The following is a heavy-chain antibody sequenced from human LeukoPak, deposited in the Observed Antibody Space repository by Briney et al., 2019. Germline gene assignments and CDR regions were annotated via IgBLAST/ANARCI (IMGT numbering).Heavy chain of an antibody. D-gene: IGHD6-13*01. V-gene: IGHV4-31*03. CDR1: GGSISSGGYY. Sequence: SETLSLTCTVSGGSISSGGYYWSWIRQHPGKGLEWIGYIYYSGSTYYNPSLKSRVTISVDTSKNQFSLKLSSVTAADTAVYYCARDAQSWALGAFDVWGQGTMVTVSS. J-gene: IGHJ3*01. CDR2: IYYSGST. CDR3: ARDAQSWALGAFDV.